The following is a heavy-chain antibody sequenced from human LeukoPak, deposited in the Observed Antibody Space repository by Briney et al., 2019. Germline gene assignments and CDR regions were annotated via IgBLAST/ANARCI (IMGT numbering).Heavy chain of an antibody. CDR3: ARETGSLYGDAFDI. Sequence: PGGSLRLSCAASGFTFSSYAMHWVRQAPGKGLEWVVVISYDGNNKYYADSVKGRFTISRDNSKNTLYLQMNSLRAEDTAVYYCARETGSLYGDAFDIWGQGTMVTVSS. CDR1: GFTFSSYA. V-gene: IGHV3-30*14. CDR2: ISYDGNNK. D-gene: IGHD3-9*01. J-gene: IGHJ3*02.